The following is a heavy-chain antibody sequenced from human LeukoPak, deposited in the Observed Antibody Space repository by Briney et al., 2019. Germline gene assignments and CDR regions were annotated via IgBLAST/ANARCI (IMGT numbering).Heavy chain of an antibody. Sequence: SVKVSCKASGGTFSSYAISWVRQAPGQGLEWMGRIIPIFGTANYAQKFQGRVTITTDESTSTAYMELSSLRSEDTAVYYFARDLSGSGSPWGQGTLVTVSS. J-gene: IGHJ5*02. V-gene: IGHV1-69*05. D-gene: IGHD1-26*01. CDR1: GGTFSSYA. CDR2: IIPIFGTA. CDR3: ARDLSGSGSP.